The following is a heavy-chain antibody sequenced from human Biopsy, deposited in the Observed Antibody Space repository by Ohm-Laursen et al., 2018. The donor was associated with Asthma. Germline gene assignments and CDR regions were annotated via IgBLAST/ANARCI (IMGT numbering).Heavy chain of an antibody. CDR1: GGTFSRYA. J-gene: IGHJ6*02. CDR2: ISPIFGSI. CDR3: AKARCYYFYCGMEV. V-gene: IGHV1-69*01. D-gene: IGHD3-3*01. Sequence: SSVKVSCKASGGTFSRYAINWVRQAPGQGLEWMGGISPIFGSIKYAQKFQDRVTISADVFRNTVHLELSSLRSEDTAVLYCAKARCYYFYCGMEVWGQGTTVTVSS.